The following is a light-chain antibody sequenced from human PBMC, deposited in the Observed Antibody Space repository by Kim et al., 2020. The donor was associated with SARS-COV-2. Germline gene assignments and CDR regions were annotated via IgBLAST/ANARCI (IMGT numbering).Light chain of an antibody. CDR1: PSVSRN. V-gene: IGKV3-15*01. CDR3: EQYNNVPIT. J-gene: IGKJ4*01. Sequence: EIVMTQSPATLSVSPGERATLSCSASPSVSRNLAWYQQKPGQAPRLLIFGASTRDTGIPARFSGSGSGTEFTLTISSLQSEDFALYYSEQYNNVPITFGGGTKG. CDR2: GAS.